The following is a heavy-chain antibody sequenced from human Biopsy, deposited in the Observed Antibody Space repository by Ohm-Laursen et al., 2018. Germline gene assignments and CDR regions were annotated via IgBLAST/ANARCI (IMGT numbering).Heavy chain of an antibody. CDR2: IHYSGNT. CDR1: GVSINTGGYY. Sequence: TLSLTCTVSGVSINTGGYYWTWIRQHPGTGLEWIGYIHYSGNTLHNPSLKSRLTISVDTSRNQFSLKLTSVTAADTALYYCTRAGGGKIYGLWGQGTLVTGSS. J-gene: IGHJ4*02. D-gene: IGHD3-16*01. CDR3: TRAGGGKIYGL. V-gene: IGHV4-31*03.